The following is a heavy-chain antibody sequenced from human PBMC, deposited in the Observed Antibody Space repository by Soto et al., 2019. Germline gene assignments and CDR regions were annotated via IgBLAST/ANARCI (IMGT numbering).Heavy chain of an antibody. Sequence: GGSLRLSCAASGFTFSDYYMSWVRQAPGKGLEWVSAISGSGGTTYYADSVKGRFTISRDNSKNTLYLQMNSLRAEDTAVYYCAKAIRQWLVDNWFDPWGQGTLVTVSS. D-gene: IGHD6-19*01. CDR2: ISGSGGTT. J-gene: IGHJ5*02. CDR1: GFTFSDYY. CDR3: AKAIRQWLVDNWFDP. V-gene: IGHV3-23*01.